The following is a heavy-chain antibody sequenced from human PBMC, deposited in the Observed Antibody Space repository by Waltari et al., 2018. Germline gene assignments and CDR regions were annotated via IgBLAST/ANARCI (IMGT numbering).Heavy chain of an antibody. CDR3: ATYREYYYDSSGYYVGAFDI. V-gene: IGHV1-69-2*01. Sequence: EVQLVQSGAEVKKPGATVKISCKVSGYTFTDYYMQWVQQAPGKGLEWMGLVDPEDGETIYAEKFQGRVTITADTSTDTAYMELSSLRSEDTAVYYCATYREYYYDSSGYYVGAFDIWGQGTMVTVSS. J-gene: IGHJ3*02. CDR2: VDPEDGET. CDR1: GYTFTDYY. D-gene: IGHD3-22*01.